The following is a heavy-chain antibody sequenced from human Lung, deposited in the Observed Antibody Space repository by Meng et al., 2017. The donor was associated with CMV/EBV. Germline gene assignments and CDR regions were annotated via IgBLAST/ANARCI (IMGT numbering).Heavy chain of an antibody. J-gene: IGHJ4*02. CDR2: IDDSGST. D-gene: IGHD1-26*01. V-gene: IGHV4-4*02. CDR3: ARGKQDAWELLAY. CDR1: GLSISRKIR. Sequence: GRGMVVPSGPLSLTCGFSGLSISRKIRWTWVRPPPGKGLGWIGDIDDSGSTNYNPSLNSRISISLDKSKNHFSLKVNSVTAADTAVYYCARGKQDAWELLAYWGQGALVTVSS.